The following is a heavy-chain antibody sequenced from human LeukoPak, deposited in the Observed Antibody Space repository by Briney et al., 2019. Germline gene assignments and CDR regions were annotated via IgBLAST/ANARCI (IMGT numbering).Heavy chain of an antibody. CDR1: GFTFSSYS. D-gene: IGHD6-6*01. CDR2: ISSSSSTI. CDR3: ARKSEYSSSSGLNC. V-gene: IGHV3-48*01. J-gene: IGHJ4*02. Sequence: GGSLRLSCAASGFTFSSYSMNWVRQAPGKGLEWVSYISSSSSTIYYADSVKGRFTISRDNAKNSLYLQMNSLRADDTAVYYCARKSEYSSSSGLNCWGQGTLVTVSS.